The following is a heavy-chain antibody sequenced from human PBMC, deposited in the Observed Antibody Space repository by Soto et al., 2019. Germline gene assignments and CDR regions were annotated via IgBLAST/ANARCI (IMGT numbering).Heavy chain of an antibody. D-gene: IGHD2-15*01. CDR1: GYTFTGYY. CDR2: VNPSSGGT. V-gene: IGHV1-2*02. J-gene: IGHJ4*02. Sequence: GASVKVSCKASGYTFTGYYIHWVRQAPGHALEWMGWVNPSSGGTNYAQNFQGRVTMTRDTSISTAYMELSSLRSDDTAVYYCARGYPGRGLLLLAPPDYWGQGTLVTVSS. CDR3: ARGYPGRGLLLLAPPDY.